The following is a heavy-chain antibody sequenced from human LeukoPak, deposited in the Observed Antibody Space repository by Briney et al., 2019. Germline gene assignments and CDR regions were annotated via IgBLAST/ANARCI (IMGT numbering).Heavy chain of an antibody. V-gene: IGHV3-48*03. Sequence: PGGSLRLSCTASGFTFRNYDMNWVRQAPGKGLDWVSYIGPSGSTKYYADSVKGRFTISRDNAKNSLYLQMNSLRAEDTAVYYCAELGITMIGGVWGKGTTVTISS. J-gene: IGHJ6*04. CDR1: GFTFRNYD. CDR2: IGPSGSTK. CDR3: AELGITMIGGV. D-gene: IGHD3-10*02.